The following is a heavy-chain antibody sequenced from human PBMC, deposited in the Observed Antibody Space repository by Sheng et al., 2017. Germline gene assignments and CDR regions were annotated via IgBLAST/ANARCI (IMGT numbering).Heavy chain of an antibody. V-gene: IGHV3-30*04. CDR2: ISYDGSST. CDR3: ARGAHMIGNPGNWFDP. CDR1: GFTFNSYA. D-gene: IGHD3-16*01. Sequence: QVQLVESGGGVVQPGRSLRLSCAASGFTFNSYAIHWVRQAPGKGLEWVAAISYDGSSTYYADSVKGRLTLSRDNSKNMLYLQMSSLRAEDTAVYYCARGAHMIGNPGNWFDPWGRGTLVTVSS. J-gene: IGHJ5*02.